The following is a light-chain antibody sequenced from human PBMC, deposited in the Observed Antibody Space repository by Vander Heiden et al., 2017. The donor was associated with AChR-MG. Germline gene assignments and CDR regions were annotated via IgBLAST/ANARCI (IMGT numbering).Light chain of an antibody. Sequence: QSVLTQPPSVSGAPGQRVTISCTGSSSNIGAGYDVHWYQQLPGTAPKLLIYGNSNRPSGVPDRFSGSKSGTSASLAITGLQAEDEADHYCQSYDSSLSGSEVVFGGGTKLTVL. CDR1: SSNIGAGYD. V-gene: IGLV1-40*01. CDR3: QSYDSSLSGSEVV. J-gene: IGLJ2*01. CDR2: GNS.